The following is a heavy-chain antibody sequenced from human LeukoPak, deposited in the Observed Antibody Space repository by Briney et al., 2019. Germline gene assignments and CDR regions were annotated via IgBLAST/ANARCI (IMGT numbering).Heavy chain of an antibody. CDR2: INQGGSDK. J-gene: IGHJ4*02. D-gene: IGHD1-14*01. Sequence: PGGSLKLSCAASGFTFSGSAMHWVRQAPGKGLEWVANINQGGSDKYYVDSVKGRFTISRDNANNLLYLQMNSLRGEDTAVYYCTRDRSRAEDDWGQGTLVTVSS. CDR1: GFTFSGSA. V-gene: IGHV3-7*01. CDR3: TRDRSRAEDD.